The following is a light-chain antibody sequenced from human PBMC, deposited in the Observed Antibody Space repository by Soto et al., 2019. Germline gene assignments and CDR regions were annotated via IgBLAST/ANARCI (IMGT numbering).Light chain of an antibody. J-gene: IGKJ5*01. V-gene: IGKV3-20*01. Sequence: ETVMTQSPATLSVSPGERATLSCRASQSARISLGWYQQKPGQAPRLLIYDVSTRATGVPARFSGSGSATDFTLTISRLEPEDFALYYCQHYGRSPITFGQGTRLEIK. CDR3: QHYGRSPIT. CDR1: QSARIS. CDR2: DVS.